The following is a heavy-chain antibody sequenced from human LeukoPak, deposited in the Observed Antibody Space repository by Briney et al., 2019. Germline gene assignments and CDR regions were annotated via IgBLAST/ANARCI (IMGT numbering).Heavy chain of an antibody. Sequence: PGGSLRLSCAASGFTVSSNFMSWVRQAPGKGLEWVSVIYGGGSTYYADSVKGRFTISRDNSKNTLYLQMNSLRAEDTAIYYCARDPRLEISGMVIDMLDYWGQGTLVTVSS. CDR1: GFTVSSNF. J-gene: IGHJ4*02. V-gene: IGHV3-66*01. D-gene: IGHD3-3*01. CDR2: IYGGGST. CDR3: ARDPRLEISGMVIDMLDY.